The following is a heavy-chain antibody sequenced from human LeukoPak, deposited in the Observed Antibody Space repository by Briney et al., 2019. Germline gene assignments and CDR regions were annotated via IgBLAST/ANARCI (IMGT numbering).Heavy chain of an antibody. CDR2: ISSSSSTI. D-gene: IGHD1-14*01. Sequence: GGSLRLSCAASGFTFSSYSMNWVRQAPGKGLEWVSYISSSSSTIYYADSVKGRFTISRDNAKNSLYLQMNSLRAEDTAVYYCAREGLVHPNPLDYWGQGTLVTVSS. CDR3: AREGLVHPNPLDY. CDR1: GFTFSSYS. V-gene: IGHV3-48*01. J-gene: IGHJ4*02.